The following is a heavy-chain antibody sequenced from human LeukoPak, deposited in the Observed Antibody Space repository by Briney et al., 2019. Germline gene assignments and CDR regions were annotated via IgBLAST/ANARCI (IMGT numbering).Heavy chain of an antibody. CDR1: GFTFSSYA. CDR3: ARVDDAFDI. Sequence: PGGSLRPSCAASGFTFSSYAMSWVRQAPGKGLEWVAVISYDGSSKYYADSVKGRFTISRDNSKNTLYLQMNSLRAEDTAVYYCARVDDAFDIWGQGTMVTVSS. V-gene: IGHV3-30*04. CDR2: ISYDGSSK. J-gene: IGHJ3*02. D-gene: IGHD3/OR15-3a*01.